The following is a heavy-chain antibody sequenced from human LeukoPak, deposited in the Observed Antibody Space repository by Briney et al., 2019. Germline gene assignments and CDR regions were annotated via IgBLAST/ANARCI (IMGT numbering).Heavy chain of an antibody. Sequence: GASVKVSCKASGYTFTSYGISWVRQAPGQGLEWMGWISAYNGNTNYAQKLQGRVTMTTDTSTSTAYMELRSLRSDDTAVYYCARDRSSSSPYYYYMDVWGKGTTGTVSS. J-gene: IGHJ6*03. CDR1: GYTFTSYG. D-gene: IGHD6-6*01. V-gene: IGHV1-18*01. CDR3: ARDRSSSSPYYYYMDV. CDR2: ISAYNGNT.